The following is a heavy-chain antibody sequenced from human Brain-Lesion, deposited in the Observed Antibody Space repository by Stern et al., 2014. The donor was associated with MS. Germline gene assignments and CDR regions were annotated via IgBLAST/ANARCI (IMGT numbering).Heavy chain of an antibody. Sequence: QVQLVQSGAEVKKPGASVKVSCKTSGYIFTGYYIHWVRQAPGQGLEWMARIIPNKGGTKHAQNFQARDTMSRDTSISTAYVELSSLTSDDTAVYYCARDQRGITIFGVVTDYYYLGMDVWGQGATVTVSS. J-gene: IGHJ6*02. CDR2: IIPNKGGT. CDR1: GYIFTGYY. CDR3: ARDQRGITIFGVVTDYYYLGMDV. D-gene: IGHD3-3*01. V-gene: IGHV1-2*06.